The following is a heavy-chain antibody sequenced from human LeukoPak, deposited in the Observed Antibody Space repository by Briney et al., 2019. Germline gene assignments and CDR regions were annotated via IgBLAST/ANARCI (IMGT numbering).Heavy chain of an antibody. CDR2: TYHSGST. V-gene: IGHV4-39*07. CDR1: GGSISRSNYY. Sequence: SETLSLTCTVSGGSISRSNYYWGWIRQPPGKGLEWIGETYHSGSTNYNPSLKGRVTISVDKSKNQFSLKLSSVTAADTAVYYCARGAAPSPVKYDAFDIWGQGTMVTVSS. CDR3: ARGAAPSPVKYDAFDI. D-gene: IGHD2-15*01. J-gene: IGHJ3*02.